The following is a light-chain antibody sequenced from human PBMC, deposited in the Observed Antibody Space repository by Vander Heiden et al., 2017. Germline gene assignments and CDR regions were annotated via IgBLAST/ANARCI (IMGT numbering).Light chain of an antibody. CDR3: QQYGISPYT. J-gene: IGKJ2*01. Sequence: EVVLTQSPGTLSSSPGGTVTLSCRASPSLGSRSLAWYQQKPGRPPRLLIYGTSNRATDIADRVSGSVFGTAFTLTITKLEPEDSAVYYCQQYGISPYTFGQGTKLEI. CDR1: PSLGSRS. CDR2: GTS. V-gene: IGKV3-20*01.